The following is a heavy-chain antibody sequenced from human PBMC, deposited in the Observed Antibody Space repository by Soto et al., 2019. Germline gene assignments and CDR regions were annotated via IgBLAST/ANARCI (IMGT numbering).Heavy chain of an antibody. V-gene: IGHV7-4-1*01. CDR3: ARDSSTALFDY. D-gene: IGHD2-2*01. Sequence: QVQLVQSGSELKEPGASVKVSCKASGYTFTGYSINWVRQAPGQGLEWMGWIATNTGNPTYAQGFTERVVFPLDTSVTTAYLQIYSLKAEDTAVYYCARDSSTALFDYWGQGTLVTASS. CDR2: IATNTGNP. CDR1: GYTFTGYS. J-gene: IGHJ4*02.